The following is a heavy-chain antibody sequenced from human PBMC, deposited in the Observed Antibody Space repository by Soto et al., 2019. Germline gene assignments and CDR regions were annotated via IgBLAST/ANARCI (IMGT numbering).Heavy chain of an antibody. CDR2: INHSGST. CDR1: GGSFSGYY. D-gene: IGHD1-1*01. J-gene: IGHJ5*02. V-gene: IGHV4-34*01. CDR3: AREGITTWFDP. Sequence: PSDTLSLTCAVYGGSFSGYYWSWIRQPPGKGLEWIGEINHSGSTNYNPSLKSRVTISVDTSKNQFSLKLSSVTAADTAVYDGAREGITTWFDPWGQGTLVTVYS.